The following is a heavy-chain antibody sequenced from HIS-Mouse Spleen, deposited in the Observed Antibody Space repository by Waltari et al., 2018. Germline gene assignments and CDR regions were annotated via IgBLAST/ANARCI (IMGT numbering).Heavy chain of an antibody. CDR1: GGSFSGYY. CDR2: INQSGSN. Sequence: QVQLQQWGAGLLKPSETLSLTCAVYGGSFSGYYWSWIRQPPGKGLEWSGEINQSGSNNYTPSLKSRVTISGGTSKNQFSLKLRSVTAADTAVYYCARGADCTNGVCSLYGMDVWGQGTTVTVSS. J-gene: IGHJ6*02. D-gene: IGHD2-8*01. CDR3: ARGADCTNGVCSLYGMDV. V-gene: IGHV4-34*01.